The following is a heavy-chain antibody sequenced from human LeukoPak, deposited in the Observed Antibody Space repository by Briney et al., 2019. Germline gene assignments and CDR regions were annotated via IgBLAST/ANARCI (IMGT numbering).Heavy chain of an antibody. J-gene: IGHJ4*02. V-gene: IGHV4-61*08. CDR1: GGSINSGGHY. CDR2: IYFSGST. D-gene: IGHD3-3*01. Sequence: SSQTLSLTCTVSGGSINSGGHYWSWIRQPPGKGLEWIGYIYFSGSTSYNPSLKSRVTISVDRSKNQFSLKLSSVAAADTAVYYCARSYDTNFDYWGQGTLVTVSS. CDR3: ARSYDTNFDY.